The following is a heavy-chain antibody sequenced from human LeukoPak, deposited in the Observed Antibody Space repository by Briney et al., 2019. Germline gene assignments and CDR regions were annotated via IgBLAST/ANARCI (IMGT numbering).Heavy chain of an antibody. CDR1: GYTFTGYY. CDR3: ARVFGEKMVRAWGY. V-gene: IGHV1-2*02. Sequence: EASVKVSCKASGYTFTGYYMHWVRQAPGQGLEWMGWINPNSGGTNYAQKFQGRVTMTRDTSISTAYLELSSLRSDDTAVYYCARVFGEKMVRAWGYWGQGTLVTVSS. CDR2: INPNSGGT. D-gene: IGHD3-10*01. J-gene: IGHJ4*02.